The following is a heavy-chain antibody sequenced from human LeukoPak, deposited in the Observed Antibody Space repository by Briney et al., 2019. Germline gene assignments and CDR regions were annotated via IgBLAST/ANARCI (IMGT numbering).Heavy chain of an antibody. J-gene: IGHJ4*02. CDR2: MNPNNGNT. Sequence: ASAEVSRKASGYTLTSYDITWVRPATGHGLGWRGWMNPNNGNTGYAQKFQGRVTMTRNTSISTAYMELSSLRSEDTAVYYCASSKGRQLVWFDYWGQGTLVTVSS. CDR1: GYTLTSYD. CDR3: ASSKGRQLVWFDY. D-gene: IGHD6-6*01. V-gene: IGHV1-8*01.